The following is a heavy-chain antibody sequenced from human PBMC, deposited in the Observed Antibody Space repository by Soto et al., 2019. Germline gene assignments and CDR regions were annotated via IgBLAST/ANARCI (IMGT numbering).Heavy chain of an antibody. CDR2: ISGSGGST. J-gene: IGHJ3*02. V-gene: IGHV3-23*01. CDR3: AKDQSGCDYGGNDDFDT. CDR1: GSTFSSYA. Sequence: PGGSLRLSCAASGSTFSSYAMSWVRQAPGKGLEWVSAISGSGGSTYYADSVKGRFTISRDNSKNTLYLQMNSLRAEDTAVYYCAKDQSGCDYGGNDDFDTLRQGTIVSVS. D-gene: IGHD4-17*01.